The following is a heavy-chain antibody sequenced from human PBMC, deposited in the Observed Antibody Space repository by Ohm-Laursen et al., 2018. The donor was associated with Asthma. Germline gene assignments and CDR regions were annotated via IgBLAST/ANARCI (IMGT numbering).Heavy chain of an antibody. Sequence: PGTLSLTCAVSGGSISSSNWWSWVRQPPGKGLEWIGEIYHSGSTNYNPSLKSRVTISVDKSKNQFSLKLSSVTAADTAVYYCARDLSAQWSPFDPWGQGTLVTVS. CDR1: GGSISSSNW. J-gene: IGHJ5*02. CDR3: ARDLSAQWSPFDP. D-gene: IGHD6-19*01. CDR2: IYHSGST. V-gene: IGHV4-4*03.